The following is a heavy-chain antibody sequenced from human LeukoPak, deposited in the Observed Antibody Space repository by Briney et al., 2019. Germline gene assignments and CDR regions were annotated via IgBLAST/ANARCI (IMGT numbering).Heavy chain of an antibody. Sequence: RSSETLSLTCAVYGGSFSGYYWSWIRQPPGKGLEWIGEINHSGSTNYNPSLKSRVTISVDTSKNQFSLKMSSVTAADTAVYYCAHSYVYLGNHYYYAMDVWGQGTTVTVSS. J-gene: IGHJ6*02. V-gene: IGHV4-34*01. D-gene: IGHD5-18*01. CDR1: GGSFSGYY. CDR2: INHSGST. CDR3: AHSYVYLGNHYYYAMDV.